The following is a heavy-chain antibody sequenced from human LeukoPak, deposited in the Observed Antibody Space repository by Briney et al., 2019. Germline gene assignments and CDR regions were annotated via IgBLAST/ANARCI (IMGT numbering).Heavy chain of an antibody. D-gene: IGHD3-3*01. CDR1: GFTVSNNY. V-gene: IGHV3-53*01. J-gene: IGHJ4*02. CDR3: AKVFDYDFWSGYYPDY. CDR2: IYSGGST. Sequence: GGSLRLSCAASGFTVSNNYMSWVRQAPGKGLEWVSVIYSGGSTYYADSVKGRFTISRDNSKNTLYLQMNSLRGEDTAVYYCAKVFDYDFWSGYYPDYWGQGTLVTVSS.